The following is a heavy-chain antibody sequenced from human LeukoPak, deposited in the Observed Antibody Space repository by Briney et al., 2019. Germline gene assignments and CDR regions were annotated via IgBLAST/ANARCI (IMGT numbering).Heavy chain of an antibody. D-gene: IGHD3-22*01. Sequence: PSETLSLTCAVYGGSFSGYYWSWIRQPPGKGLEWIGEINHSGSTNYNPSLKSRVTISVDTPKNQFSLKLSSVTAADTAVYYCARRSPYYYDSSGYYDYFDYWGQGTLVTVSS. J-gene: IGHJ4*02. CDR2: INHSGST. CDR3: ARRSPYYYDSSGYYDYFDY. V-gene: IGHV4-34*01. CDR1: GGSFSGYY.